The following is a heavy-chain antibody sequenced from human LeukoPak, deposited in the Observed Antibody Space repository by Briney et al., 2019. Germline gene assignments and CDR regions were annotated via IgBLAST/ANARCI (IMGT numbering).Heavy chain of an antibody. D-gene: IGHD2-8*02. Sequence: PGGSLRLSCAAFGFTFSSYSMNWVRQAPGKGLEWVSYISSSSSTIYYADSVKGRFTISRDNAKNSLYLQMNSLRAEDTAVYYCARERLVVPSAFDIWGQGTMVTVSS. V-gene: IGHV3-48*01. CDR2: ISSSSSTI. J-gene: IGHJ3*02. CDR3: ARERLVVPSAFDI. CDR1: GFTFSSYS.